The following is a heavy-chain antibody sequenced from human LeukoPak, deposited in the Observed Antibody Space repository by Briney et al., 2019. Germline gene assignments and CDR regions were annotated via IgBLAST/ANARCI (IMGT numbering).Heavy chain of an antibody. V-gene: IGHV3-15*01. Sequence: PGGSLRLSCAASGFTFSNAWMSCVRQAPGKGLEWVGRIKSKTDGGTTDYAAPVKGRFTISRDGSKNTLYLQMNSLKTEDTAVYSCTTGTVMVRGSYYSDYWGQGTLVTVSS. CDR1: GFTFSNAW. CDR3: TTGTVMVRGSYYSDY. J-gene: IGHJ4*02. CDR2: IKSKTDGGTT. D-gene: IGHD3-10*01.